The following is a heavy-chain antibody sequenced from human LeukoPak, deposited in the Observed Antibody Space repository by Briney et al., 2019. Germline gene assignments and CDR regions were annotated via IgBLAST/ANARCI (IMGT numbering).Heavy chain of an antibody. J-gene: IGHJ3*02. D-gene: IGHD1-14*01. CDR3: ARSRSDAFDI. CDR2: ISFDGSNK. V-gene: IGHV3-30-3*01. CDR1: GFTFSSYV. Sequence: GGSLRLSCAASGFTFSSYVTHWVRQAPGKGLEWVALISFDGSNKYYADSVKGRFTISRDNSKNTLFLQMNSLRAEDTAVYYCARSRSDAFDIWGQGTMVTVSS.